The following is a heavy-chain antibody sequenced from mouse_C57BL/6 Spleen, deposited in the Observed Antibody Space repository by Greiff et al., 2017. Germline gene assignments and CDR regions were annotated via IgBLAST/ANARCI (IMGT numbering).Heavy chain of an antibody. CDR2: IDPENGDT. J-gene: IGHJ3*01. CDR1: GFNIKDDY. CDR3: TPYDGYYEFAY. Sequence: EVQLQQSGAELVRPGASVKLSCTASGFNIKDDYMHWVKQRPEQGLEWIGWIDPENGDTEYASKFQGKATITADTSSNTASLQLSSLTSEDTAVYYCTPYDGYYEFAYWGQGTLVTVSA. D-gene: IGHD2-3*01. V-gene: IGHV14-4*01.